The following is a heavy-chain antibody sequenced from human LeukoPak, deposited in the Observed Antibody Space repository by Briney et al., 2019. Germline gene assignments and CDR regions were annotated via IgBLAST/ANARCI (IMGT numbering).Heavy chain of an antibody. CDR3: ARSIWPRAAAGTFDY. V-gene: IGHV3-11*01. D-gene: IGHD6-13*01. CDR1: GFIFSDYY. Sequence: GGSLRLSCAASGFIFSDYYINWIRQAPGKGLEWVSYISNSGSTIYFADSVKGRFTISRDNAKNSLYLQMNSLRAEDTAVYYCARSIWPRAAAGTFDYWGQGTQVTVSS. J-gene: IGHJ4*02. CDR2: ISNSGSTI.